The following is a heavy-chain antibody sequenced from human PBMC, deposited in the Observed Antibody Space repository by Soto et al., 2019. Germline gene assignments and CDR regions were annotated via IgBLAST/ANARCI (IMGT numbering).Heavy chain of an antibody. V-gene: IGHV3-23*01. Sequence: GGSLRLPCTASGCTFSSYAMRWVRQAQRKGLEWVSAISGSGGSTYYADSVKGRFAISRDTSRNTLYLQMSILRVEDTAVYYCARDNPVFSFGYQRGSYFDYWGQGALVTVSS. CDR1: GCTFSSYA. CDR3: ARDNPVFSFGYQRGSYFDY. D-gene: IGHD3-22*01. CDR2: ISGSGGST. J-gene: IGHJ4*02.